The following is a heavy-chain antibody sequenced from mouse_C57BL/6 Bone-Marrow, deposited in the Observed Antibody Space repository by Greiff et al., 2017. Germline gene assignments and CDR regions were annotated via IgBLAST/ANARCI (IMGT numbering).Heavy chain of an antibody. V-gene: IGHV1-15*01. Sequence: VQLQQSGAELVRPGASVTLSCKASGYTFTDYEMHWVKQTPVHGLEWIGAIDPETGGTAYNQKFKGKAILTADTSSSTAYMELRSLTSDDSAVYYCTRYDYGGQGTLVTVSA. D-gene: IGHD2-3*01. CDR3: TRYDY. J-gene: IGHJ3*01. CDR1: GYTFTDYE. CDR2: IDPETGGT.